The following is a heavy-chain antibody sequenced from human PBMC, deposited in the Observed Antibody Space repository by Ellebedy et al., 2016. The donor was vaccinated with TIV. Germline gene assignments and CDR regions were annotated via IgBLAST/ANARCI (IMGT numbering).Heavy chain of an antibody. CDR3: AKDGGTYYYYGMDD. V-gene: IGHV3-48*04. D-gene: IGHD3-16*01. J-gene: IGHJ6*02. CDR1: GFSFIYYG. CDR2: IRDYSITT. Sequence: GESLKISXAASGFSFIYYGMNWVRQAPGKGLEWLSYIRDYSITTHYADSMKGRFTISRDNAKNLLYLQMDSLRADDTAVYYCAKDGGTYYYYGMDDWGQGATVTVSS.